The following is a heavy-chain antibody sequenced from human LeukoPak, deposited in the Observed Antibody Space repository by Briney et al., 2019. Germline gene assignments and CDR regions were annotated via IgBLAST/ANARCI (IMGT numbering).Heavy chain of an antibody. CDR3: ARDREYQGMDV. Sequence: GRSLRLSCAASGFTFSSYGMHWVRQAPGKGLEWVAVIWYGGSNKYYADSVKGRFTISRDNSKNTLYLQMNSLRAEDTAVYYCARDREYQGMDVWGQGTTVTVSS. D-gene: IGHD2-2*01. V-gene: IGHV3-33*01. J-gene: IGHJ6*02. CDR1: GFTFSSYG. CDR2: IWYGGSNK.